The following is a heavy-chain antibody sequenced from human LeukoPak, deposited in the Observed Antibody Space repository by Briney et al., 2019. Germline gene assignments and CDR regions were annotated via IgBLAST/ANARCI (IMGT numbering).Heavy chain of an antibody. V-gene: IGHV4-4*07. Sequence: ETLSLTCTVSGGSISSYYWSWIRQPAGKGLEWIGRIYSSGSTNYNPSLKSRVTVSVDTSKNQFSLKLTSVTAADTAVYYCARELLSTYYDLWSGIDYWGQGILVTVSS. CDR1: GGSISSYY. J-gene: IGHJ4*02. D-gene: IGHD3-3*01. CDR2: IYSSGST. CDR3: ARELLSTYYDLWSGIDY.